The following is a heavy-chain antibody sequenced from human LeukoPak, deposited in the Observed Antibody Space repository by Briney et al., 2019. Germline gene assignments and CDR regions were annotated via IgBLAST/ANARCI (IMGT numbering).Heavy chain of an antibody. J-gene: IGHJ4*02. CDR3: AKGPSSSWYYFDY. V-gene: IGHV3-11*01. D-gene: IGHD6-13*01. CDR2: ISNNGDTI. Sequence: GGSLRLSCVASGFTFRDYYMHWVRQAPGKGLEWISYISNNGDTISYADSVKGRFTISRDNAKNSLFLQMNSLSAEDTAVYYCAKGPSSSWYYFDYWGQGTLVTVSS. CDR1: GFTFRDYY.